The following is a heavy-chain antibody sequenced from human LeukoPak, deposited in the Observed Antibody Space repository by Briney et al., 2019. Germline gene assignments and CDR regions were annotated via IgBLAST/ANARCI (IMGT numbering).Heavy chain of an antibody. Sequence: SQTLSLTCTVSGGSVSSGGYYWSWIRQHPGKGLEWIGYIYYSGNTYYDPSLESRLTISLDTSTNQFSLKLGSVTAADTAVYYCATTGYYYYVDVWGKGTTVTVSS. CDR3: ATTGYYYYVDV. J-gene: IGHJ6*03. CDR2: IYYSGNT. V-gene: IGHV4-31*03. D-gene: IGHD2-8*02. CDR1: GGSVSSGGYY.